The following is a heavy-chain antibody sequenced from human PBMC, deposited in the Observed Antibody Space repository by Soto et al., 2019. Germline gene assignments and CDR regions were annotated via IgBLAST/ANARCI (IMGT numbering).Heavy chain of an antibody. Sequence: PGGSLRLSCAASGFTFSSYAMSWVRQAPGKGLEWVSAISGSGGSTYYADSVKGRFTISRDNSKNTLYLQMNSLRAEDTAVYYCAKAMVRGVIIDAFDTWGQGTMVTVSS. D-gene: IGHD3-10*01. CDR2: ISGSGGST. CDR1: GFTFSSYA. CDR3: AKAMVRGVIIDAFDT. V-gene: IGHV3-23*01. J-gene: IGHJ3*02.